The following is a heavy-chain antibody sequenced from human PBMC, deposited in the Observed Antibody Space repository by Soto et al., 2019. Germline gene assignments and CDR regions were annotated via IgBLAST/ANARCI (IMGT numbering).Heavy chain of an antibody. CDR2: IYYSGST. CDR1: GDSISNSRFY. CDR3: ARGGLRTMVRGNWFDP. Sequence: SETLSLTCSVSGDSISNSRFYWAWIRQPPGEGLEWIGNIYYSGSTYYNPSLKSRVTISVDTSKNQFSLKLSSVTAADTAVYYCARGGLRTMVRGNWFDPWGQGTLVTVSS. D-gene: IGHD3-10*01. V-gene: IGHV4-39*01. J-gene: IGHJ5*02.